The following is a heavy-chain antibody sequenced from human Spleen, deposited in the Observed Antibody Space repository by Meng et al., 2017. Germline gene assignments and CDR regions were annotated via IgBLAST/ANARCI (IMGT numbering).Heavy chain of an antibody. Sequence: QVQLVQSGPAVMTPGASLMMSCRTSGYTFTDFFLHWVRQAPGQGLEWLGTINSNSGGTAYARKFQGRITLTRDTSASTVYMDLGSLGSEDTAFYYCAREKSPGHFDYLGQGILVTVSS. CDR1: GYTFTDFF. J-gene: IGHJ4*02. CDR3: AREKSPGHFDY. CDR2: INSNSGGT. V-gene: IGHV1-46*01.